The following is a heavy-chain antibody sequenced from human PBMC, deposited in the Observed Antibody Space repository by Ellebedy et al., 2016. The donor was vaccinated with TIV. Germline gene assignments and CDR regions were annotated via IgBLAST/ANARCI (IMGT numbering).Heavy chain of an antibody. CDR1: GFTFSSYA. CDR2: ISGSGGST. D-gene: IGHD2-21*02. Sequence: GGSLRLXXAASGFTFSSYAMSWVRQAPGKGLEWVSTISGSGGSTHYADSVKGRFTISRDNFKNTLYLQMNSLRAEDTAVYYCAKDHQVVVTAIWDYWGQGTLVTVSS. J-gene: IGHJ4*02. CDR3: AKDHQVVVTAIWDY. V-gene: IGHV3-23*01.